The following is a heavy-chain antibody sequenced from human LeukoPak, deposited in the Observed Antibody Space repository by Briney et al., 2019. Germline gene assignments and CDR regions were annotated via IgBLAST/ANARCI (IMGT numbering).Heavy chain of an antibody. CDR1: GLTFSSYA. Sequence: GGPLRLSCTASGLTFSSYAMSWVRQAPGEGLEWVSDISGRGGSTYYAESGKGRFTIARVNSKTTLYLQMNSLTAEDTAVYYCAKPPTNYGDYRYYFDYWGQGTLVTVSS. CDR3: AKPPTNYGDYRYYFDY. V-gene: IGHV3-23*01. CDR2: ISGRGGST. J-gene: IGHJ4*02. D-gene: IGHD4-17*01.